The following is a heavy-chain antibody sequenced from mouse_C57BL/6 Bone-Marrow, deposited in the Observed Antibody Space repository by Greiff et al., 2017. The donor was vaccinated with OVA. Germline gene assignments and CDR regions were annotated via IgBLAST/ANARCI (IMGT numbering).Heavy chain of an antibody. V-gene: IGHV3-6*01. Sequence: DVQLQESGPGPVKPSQSLSLTCSVTGYSITSGYYWNWIRQFPGNNLEWMGYISYDGSNNYNPSLKNRISITRDTSKNQFFLKLNSVTTEDTATYYCARVGGTFLAYFDYWGQGTTLTVSS. J-gene: IGHJ2*01. CDR3: ARVGGTFLAYFDY. CDR1: GYSITSGYY. CDR2: ISYDGSN. D-gene: IGHD3-3*01.